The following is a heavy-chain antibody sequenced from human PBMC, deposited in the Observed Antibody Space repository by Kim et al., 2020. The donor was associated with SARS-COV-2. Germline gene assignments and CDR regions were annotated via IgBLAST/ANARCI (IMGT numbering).Heavy chain of an antibody. CDR1: GGAISSHY. Sequence: SETLSLTCTVSGGAISSHYWSWIRQPPGKGLEWIGDIYNSGNTKYNPSLKSRVTISVDMSKNEFSLKVKSVTAADTAIYYCASAGSYGLGWFDPWGQGTLVRVSS. V-gene: IGHV4-59*11. J-gene: IGHJ5*02. CDR3: ASAGSYGLGWFDP. CDR2: IYNSGNT. D-gene: IGHD3-10*01.